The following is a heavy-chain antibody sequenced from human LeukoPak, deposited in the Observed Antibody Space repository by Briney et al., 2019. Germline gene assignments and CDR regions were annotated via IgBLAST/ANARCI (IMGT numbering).Heavy chain of an antibody. J-gene: IGHJ1*01. CDR1: GFTFNTYW. V-gene: IGHV3-7*01. CDR3: ARVKDVNDDIMFHH. D-gene: IGHD3-9*01. CDR2: IKQDGSQK. Sequence: GGSLRLSCAASGFTFNTYWMNWVRQAPGKRREWVANIKQDGSQKEYVDSVKGRFTISRDNAKNSLYLQMNSLRAEDTAVYYCARVKDVNDDIMFHHWGQGTLVTVSS.